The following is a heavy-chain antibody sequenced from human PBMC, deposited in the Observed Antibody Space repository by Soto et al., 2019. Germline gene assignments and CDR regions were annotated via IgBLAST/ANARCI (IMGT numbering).Heavy chain of an antibody. V-gene: IGHV4-30-4*01. J-gene: IGHJ3*02. Sequence: SETLSLTCTVSGGSISSGDYYWSWIRQPPGKGLEWIGYIYYSGSTYYNPSLKSRVTISVDTSKNQFSLKLSSVTAADTAVYYCAREKGSNSAWAFDIWGQGTMVTVSS. D-gene: IGHD3-10*01. CDR2: IYYSGST. CDR1: GGSISSGDYY. CDR3: AREKGSNSAWAFDI.